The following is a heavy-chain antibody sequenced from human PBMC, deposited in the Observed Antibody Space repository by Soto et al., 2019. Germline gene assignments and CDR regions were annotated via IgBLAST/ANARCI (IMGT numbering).Heavy chain of an antibody. CDR1: GFTFSSYA. Sequence: EVQLLESGGGLVQPGGSLRLSCAASGFTFSSYAMRWVRQAPGKGLEWVSAISGSGGSTYYADSVKGRFTISRDNSKNTLYLQMNSLIADDTAVYYFARRGSGTYYDYWGQGTLVTVSS. V-gene: IGHV3-23*01. CDR3: ARRGSGTYYDY. J-gene: IGHJ4*02. D-gene: IGHD1-26*01. CDR2: ISGSGGST.